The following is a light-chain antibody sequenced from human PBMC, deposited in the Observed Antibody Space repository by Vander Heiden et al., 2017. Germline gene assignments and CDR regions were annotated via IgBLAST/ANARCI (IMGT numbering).Light chain of an antibody. CDR1: QSLGYSDGNTY. CDR3: RQGKHWPLT. Sequence: DVVMTQYPLSLPVTLGQPASISCRSSQSLGYSDGNTYLNWFQQRAGQSPRRLIYKVSNRDAGVPDRFSGSGSGTDFTLKISMVDADDVGVYYCRQGKHWPLTFGQGTKVEIK. J-gene: IGKJ1*01. CDR2: KVS. V-gene: IGKV2-30*01.